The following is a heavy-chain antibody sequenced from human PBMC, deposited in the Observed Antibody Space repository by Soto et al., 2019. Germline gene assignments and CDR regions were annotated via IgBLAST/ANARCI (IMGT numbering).Heavy chain of an antibody. CDR3: AKDTNYDSSGYYLFDY. CDR1: GFTFDDYT. CDR2: ISWDGGRT. V-gene: IGHV3-43*01. Sequence: EVQLVESGGVVVQPGGSLRLSCAASGFTFDDYTMHWVRQAPGKGLEWVSLISWDGGRTYYADSVKGRFTISRDNSKNSLYLQMNSLRTEDTALYYCAKDTNYDSSGYYLFDYWGQGTLVTVSS. J-gene: IGHJ4*02. D-gene: IGHD3-22*01.